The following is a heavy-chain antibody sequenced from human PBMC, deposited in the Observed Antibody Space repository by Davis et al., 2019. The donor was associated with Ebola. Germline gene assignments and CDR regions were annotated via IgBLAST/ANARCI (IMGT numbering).Heavy chain of an antibody. CDR3: TCTTTVFDY. J-gene: IGHJ4*02. D-gene: IGHD4-17*01. Sequence: GESLKISCAASGFTFSGSAMHWVRQASGKGLEWVGRIRSKANSYETAYAASVKGRFTISRDDSKNTAYLQMNSLKTEDTAVYYCTCTTTVFDYWGQGTLVTVSS. V-gene: IGHV3-73*01. CDR1: GFTFSGSA. CDR2: IRSKANSYET.